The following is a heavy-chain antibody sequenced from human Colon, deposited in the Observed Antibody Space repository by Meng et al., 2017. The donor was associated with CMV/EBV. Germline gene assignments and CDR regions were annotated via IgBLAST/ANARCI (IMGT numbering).Heavy chain of an antibody. D-gene: IGHD2-15*01. CDR3: ARANGPYCAGGSCYDWFDP. J-gene: IGHJ5*02. CDR1: RGDFY. Sequence: RGDFYGNWIRQTPGKGLEWIGYAYVNANPHYSPSLKCRAQISIDPSKNQFSLKLASVTAADTAVYFCARANGPYCAGGSCYDWFDPWGPGTLVTVSS. V-gene: IGHV4-30-4*08. CDR2: AYVNANP.